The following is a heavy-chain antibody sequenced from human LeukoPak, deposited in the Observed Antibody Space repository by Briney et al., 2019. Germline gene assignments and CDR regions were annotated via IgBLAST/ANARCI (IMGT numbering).Heavy chain of an antibody. J-gene: IGHJ4*02. D-gene: IGHD6-19*01. V-gene: IGHV3-30*18. Sequence: PGRSLRLSCTAPGFTFSNCGMHWVRQAPGKRLEWVAVFSYDGSDIYYGDSVKGRFTISRDISKNTLYLQMNSLRAEDTAVYYCVKEQSSGGYRVADYWGQGTLVTVSS. CDR3: VKEQSSGGYRVADY. CDR2: FSYDGSDI. CDR1: GFTFSNCG.